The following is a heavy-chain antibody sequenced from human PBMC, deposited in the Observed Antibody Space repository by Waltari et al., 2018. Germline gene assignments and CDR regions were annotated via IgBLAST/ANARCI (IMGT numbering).Heavy chain of an antibody. J-gene: IGHJ3*02. Sequence: QVQLVQSGAEVKKPGASVKVSCKASGYTFTSYDINWVRQATGQGLEWMGWMNPNSGNTGYAQKFQGRVTMTRNTSISTAYMELSSLRSEDTAVYYCASGFDSSGYYSTAPCAFDIWGQGTMVIVSS. V-gene: IGHV1-8*01. D-gene: IGHD3-22*01. CDR1: GYTFTSYD. CDR2: MNPNSGNT. CDR3: ASGFDSSGYYSTAPCAFDI.